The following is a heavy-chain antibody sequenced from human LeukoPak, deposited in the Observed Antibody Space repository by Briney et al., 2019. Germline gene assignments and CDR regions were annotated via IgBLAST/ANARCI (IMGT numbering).Heavy chain of an antibody. Sequence: PSETLSLTCSVPGGSISSYYWNWIRQTPGKGLEWIGYIYYSGRANYNPSLKSRVTISVDTSKNQFSLTLSSVTTADTAVYYCARGQKYRNGYTVTELGSGYFAYWGQGTLVTVSS. CDR3: ARGQKYRNGYTVTELGSGYFAY. CDR1: GGSISSYY. CDR2: IYYSGRA. V-gene: IGHV4-59*01. J-gene: IGHJ4*02. D-gene: IGHD5-18*01.